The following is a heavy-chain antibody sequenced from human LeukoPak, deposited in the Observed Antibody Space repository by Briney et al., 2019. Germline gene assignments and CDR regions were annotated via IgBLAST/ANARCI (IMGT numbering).Heavy chain of an antibody. J-gene: IGHJ5*02. CDR2: IYYSGST. CDR3: ARGFVVVPAAMPQFDP. V-gene: IGHV4-61*01. CDR1: GGSVSSGSYY. Sequence: PSETLSLTCTVSGGSVSSGSYYWSWIRQPPGKGLEWIGYIYYSGSTNYNPSLKSRVTISVDTSKNQFSLKLSSVTAADTAVYCCARGFVVVPAAMPQFDPWGQGTLVTVSS. D-gene: IGHD2-2*01.